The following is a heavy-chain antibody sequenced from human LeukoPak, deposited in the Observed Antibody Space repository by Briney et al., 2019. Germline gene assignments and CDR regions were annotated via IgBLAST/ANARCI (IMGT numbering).Heavy chain of an antibody. V-gene: IGHV3-30-3*01. CDR1: GFTFSSYA. CDR3: ARCRDGYSLYYYFGMDV. CDR2: ISYDGSNK. Sequence: GRSLRLSCAASGFTFSSYAMHWVRQAPGKGLEWVSVISYDGSNKYYADSVKGRFTISRDNSKNTLYLQMNSLRAEDTAVYYCARCRDGYSLYYYFGMDVWGQGTTVTVSS. D-gene: IGHD5-24*01. J-gene: IGHJ6*02.